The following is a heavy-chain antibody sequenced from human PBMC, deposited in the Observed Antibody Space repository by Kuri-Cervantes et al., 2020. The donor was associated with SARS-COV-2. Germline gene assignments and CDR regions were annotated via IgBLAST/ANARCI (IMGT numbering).Heavy chain of an antibody. CDR3: AARGYCSSTSCYTFDY. D-gene: IGHD2-2*02. CDR2: IVVGSGNT. Sequence: SVKVSCKASGFTFTSSAMQWARQARGQRLEWIGWIVVGSGNTNYAQKFQERVTITRDMSTSTAYMELSSLRSEDTAVYYCAARGYCSSTSCYTFDYWGQGTLVTVSS. V-gene: IGHV1-58*02. CDR1: GFTFTSSA. J-gene: IGHJ4*02.